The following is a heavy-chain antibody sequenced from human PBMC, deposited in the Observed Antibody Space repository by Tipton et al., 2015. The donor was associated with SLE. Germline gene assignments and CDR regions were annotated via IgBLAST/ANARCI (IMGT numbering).Heavy chain of an antibody. J-gene: IGHJ3*02. CDR1: GGSISSYY. V-gene: IGHV4-59*01. CDR3: ARGLVMGRYDAFDT. CDR2: IYYSAAT. Sequence: TLSLTCTVSGGSISSYYWSWIRQSPEKGLEWIGYIYYSAATNYNPSLKSRVTISIDATKNQFSLNLNSVTAADTAVYYCARGLVMGRYDAFDTWGQGTMVTVSS. D-gene: IGHD3-9*01.